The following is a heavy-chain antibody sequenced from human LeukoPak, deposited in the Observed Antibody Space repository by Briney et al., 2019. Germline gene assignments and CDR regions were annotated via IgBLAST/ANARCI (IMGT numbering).Heavy chain of an antibody. J-gene: IGHJ3*02. CDR3: ARVLLERPGIDSFDM. CDR2: INSGSSTI. Sequence: GGSLRLSCGASEFSLRSYSMDWVRQAPGKGLEWVSDINSGSSTIYYADSVKGRFTISRDNAGNSLYLHMNSLRAEDTAVYYCARVLLERPGIDSFDMWGQGTMVTVSS. D-gene: IGHD1-1*01. CDR1: EFSLRSYS. V-gene: IGHV3-48*01.